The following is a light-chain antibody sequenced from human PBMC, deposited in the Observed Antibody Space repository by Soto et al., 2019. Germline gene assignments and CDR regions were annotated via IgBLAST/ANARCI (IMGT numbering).Light chain of an antibody. J-gene: IGKJ1*01. V-gene: IGKV3-11*01. CDR3: QQRSSWPPWT. CDR2: DAS. Sequence: IVLTQSPATLSWSQGERATLSCRASQSISIYLAWYQQKPGQAPRLLISDASNRATGIPARFSGSGSGTDFTLTISSLEPEDFAVYYCQQRSSWPPWTFGQGTKVDIK. CDR1: QSISIY.